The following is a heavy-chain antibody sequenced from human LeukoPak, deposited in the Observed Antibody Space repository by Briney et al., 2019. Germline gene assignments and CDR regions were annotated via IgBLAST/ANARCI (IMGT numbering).Heavy chain of an antibody. CDR3: VRDRWPELVDF. CDR2: VYSGGLP. D-gene: IGHD1-26*01. V-gene: IGHV3-66*01. CDR1: GFIVSENY. Sequence: GGSLRLSCAASGFIVSENYMSWVRQAPGKGLKWFSTVYSGGLPFHAHPVKGRYNISRDNSKTTLYLQMSSLRPEDTAVFYCVRDRWPELVDFWGQGTMVTVSS. J-gene: IGHJ4*03.